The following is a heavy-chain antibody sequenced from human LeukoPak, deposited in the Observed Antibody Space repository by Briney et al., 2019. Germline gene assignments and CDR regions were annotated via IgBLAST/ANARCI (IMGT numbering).Heavy chain of an antibody. CDR3: ARRGYGLFDY. CDR2: IYYSGST. D-gene: IGHD5-18*01. CDR1: GGSISSGGYY. V-gene: IGHV4-31*03. J-gene: IGHJ4*02. Sequence: KPSETLSLTCTVSGGSISSGGYYWRWIRQHPGKGLEWIGYIYYSGSTYYNPSLKSRVTISVDTSKNQFSLKLSSVTAADTAVYYCARRGYGLFDYWGQGTLVTVSS.